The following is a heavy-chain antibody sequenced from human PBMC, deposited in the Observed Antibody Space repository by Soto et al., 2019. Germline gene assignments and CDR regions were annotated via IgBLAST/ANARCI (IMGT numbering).Heavy chain of an antibody. V-gene: IGHV4-59*08. Sequence: SETLSLTCTVSGGSISSYYWSWIRQPPGKGLEWIGYIYYSGSTNYNPSLKSRVTVSVDTSKNQFSLKLSSVTAADTAVYYCARRYGVYFDYWGQGTLVTVSS. CDR2: IYYSGST. J-gene: IGHJ4*02. CDR3: ARRYGVYFDY. CDR1: GGSISSYY. D-gene: IGHD4-17*01.